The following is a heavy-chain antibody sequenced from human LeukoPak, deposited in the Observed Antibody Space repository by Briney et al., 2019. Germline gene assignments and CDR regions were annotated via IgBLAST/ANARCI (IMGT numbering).Heavy chain of an antibody. CDR1: GGTFSSYA. Sequence: SVKVSCKASGGTFSSYAISWVRQAPGQGLEWMGGIIPIFGTANYAQKFQGRVTITADKSTSTAYMELSSLRSEDTAVYYCARALYSYGYREIDYWGQGTLVTVSS. V-gene: IGHV1-69*06. CDR3: ARALYSYGYREIDY. CDR2: IIPIFGTA. D-gene: IGHD5-18*01. J-gene: IGHJ4*02.